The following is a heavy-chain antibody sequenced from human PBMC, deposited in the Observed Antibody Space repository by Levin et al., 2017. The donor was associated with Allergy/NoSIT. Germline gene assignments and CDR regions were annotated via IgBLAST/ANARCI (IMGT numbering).Heavy chain of an antibody. Sequence: SQTLSLTCSVSGDSISRGFYYWSWIRQPAGEGLEWIGRIYVTGSTSYSPSLKSRVTISLDRYKDQVSLKNNSVTAADTAVYYCARDLGSFRGYKPYCYMDVWGKGTTVTVSS. D-gene: IGHD5-24*01. CDR1: GDSISRGFYY. CDR2: IYVTGST. V-gene: IGHV4-61*02. J-gene: IGHJ6*03. CDR3: ARDLGSFRGYKPYCYMDV.